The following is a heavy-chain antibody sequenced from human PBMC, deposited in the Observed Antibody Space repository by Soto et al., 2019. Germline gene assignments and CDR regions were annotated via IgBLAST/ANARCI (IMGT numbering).Heavy chain of an antibody. V-gene: IGHV1-69*01. CDR3: AREWLRPSPYYYYYGMDV. Sequence: QVQLVQSGAEVKKPGSSVKVSCKASGGTFSSYAISWVRQAPGQGLEWMGGIIPIFGTANYAQKFQGRVTITADESTSTAYMELSSLRSEDTAVYYCAREWLRPSPYYYYYGMDVRGQGTTVTVSS. D-gene: IGHD5-12*01. CDR1: GGTFSSYA. J-gene: IGHJ6*02. CDR2: IIPIFGTA.